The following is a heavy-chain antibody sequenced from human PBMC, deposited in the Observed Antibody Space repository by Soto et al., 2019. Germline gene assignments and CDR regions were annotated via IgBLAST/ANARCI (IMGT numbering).Heavy chain of an antibody. CDR1: GGSFSAYY. CDR3: ASYGSGSYYNGYYFDY. CDR2: IHHSGSI. D-gene: IGHD3-10*01. V-gene: IGHV4-34*01. Sequence: ETLSLTCAVYGGSFSAYYWSWIRQSPGKGLEWIGEIHHSGSINYKPSLKSRVTISVDTSKNQFSLELRSVTAADTAVYYCASYGSGSYYNGYYFDYWGQGTLVTVSS. J-gene: IGHJ4*02.